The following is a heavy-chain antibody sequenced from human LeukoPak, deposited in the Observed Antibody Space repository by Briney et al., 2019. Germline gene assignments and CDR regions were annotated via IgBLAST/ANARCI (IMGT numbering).Heavy chain of an antibody. Sequence: GGSLRLSRAASGFIFTTNWMQWVRQTPGKGLVWVSRMNGDGSITSYADSVKGRFTISRDNSKNTLHLQMNSLRAEATVVYYCTKGTIWLPFDYWGQGTLVTVSS. CDR1: GFIFTTNW. CDR2: MNGDGSIT. J-gene: IGHJ4*02. V-gene: IGHV3-74*01. CDR3: TKGTIWLPFDY. D-gene: IGHD5-18*01.